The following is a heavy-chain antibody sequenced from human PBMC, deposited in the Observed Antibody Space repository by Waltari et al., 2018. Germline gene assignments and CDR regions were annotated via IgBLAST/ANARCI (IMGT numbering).Heavy chain of an antibody. Sequence: QVQLQQWGAGLLKPSETLSLTCAVYGGSFSGSYWSWTRQPPGKGLEWIGEINHSGSTNYNPSLKSRVTISVDTSKNQFSLKLSSVTAADTAVYYCASGKYSSSPPGYWGQGTLVTVSS. CDR3: ASGKYSSSPPGY. J-gene: IGHJ4*02. CDR1: GGSFSGSY. CDR2: INHSGST. V-gene: IGHV4-34*01. D-gene: IGHD6-6*01.